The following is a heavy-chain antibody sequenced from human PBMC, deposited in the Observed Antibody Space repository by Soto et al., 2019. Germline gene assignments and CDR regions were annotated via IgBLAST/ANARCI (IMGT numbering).Heavy chain of an antibody. V-gene: IGHV4-30-4*01. CDR3: ARDHAGDSSAYYYDY. D-gene: IGHD3-22*01. CDR1: GASISNGDYY. CDR2: IYYRGST. Sequence: SETLSLACTVSGASISNGDYYWSWIRQPPGKGLEWIGYIYYRGSTYYNPSLKSRVTISVDTSKDQFSLKLSSVTAADTAVYYCARDHAGDSSAYYYDYWGQGTLVTVSS. J-gene: IGHJ4*02.